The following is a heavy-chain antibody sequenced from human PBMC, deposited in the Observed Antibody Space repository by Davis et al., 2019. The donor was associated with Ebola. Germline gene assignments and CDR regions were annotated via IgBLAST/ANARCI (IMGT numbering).Heavy chain of an antibody. CDR3: ARDMYSSSRGYYYYGMDV. CDR1: GFTVSSNY. Sequence: GESLKISCAASGFTVSSNYMSWVRQAPGKGLEWVSVIYNGGSTYYADSVKGRFTISRDNSKNTLYLQMNSLRAEDTAVYYCARDMYSSSRGYYYYGMDVWGQGTTVTVSS. V-gene: IGHV3-53*01. D-gene: IGHD6-6*01. J-gene: IGHJ6*02. CDR2: IYNGGST.